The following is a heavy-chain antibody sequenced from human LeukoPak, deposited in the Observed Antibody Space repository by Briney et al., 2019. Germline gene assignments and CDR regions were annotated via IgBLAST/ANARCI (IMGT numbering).Heavy chain of an antibody. J-gene: IGHJ6*02. D-gene: IGHD1-14*01. Sequence: ASVKVSCKGSGWTFTGYYIHWVRQAPGQGVAGMAGISPNGGGTSNARKVQGRVPMTRDTSISTAFMELSRLGPDDTAMSYCASSNRYYYYGMDVWGQGTTVTVSS. V-gene: IGHV1-2*02. CDR3: ASSNRYYYYGMDV. CDR1: GWTFTGYY. CDR2: ISPNGGGT.